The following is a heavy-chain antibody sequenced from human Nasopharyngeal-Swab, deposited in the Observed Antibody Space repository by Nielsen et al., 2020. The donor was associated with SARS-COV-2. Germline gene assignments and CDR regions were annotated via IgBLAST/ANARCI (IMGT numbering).Heavy chain of an antibody. J-gene: IGHJ4*02. D-gene: IGHD2-15*01. CDR3: ARDSGGYCSGGSCYPHYYFDY. Sequence: WIRQPPGKGLEWVSVIYRGGSTYYADSVKGRFTISRDNSKKTLYLQMNSLRAEDTAVYYCARDSGGYCSGGSCYPHYYFDYWGQGTLATVSS. V-gene: IGHV3-53*01. CDR2: IYRGGST.